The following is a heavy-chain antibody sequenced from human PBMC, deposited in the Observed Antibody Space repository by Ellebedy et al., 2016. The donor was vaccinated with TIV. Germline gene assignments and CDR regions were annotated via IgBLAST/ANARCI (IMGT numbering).Heavy chain of an antibody. D-gene: IGHD5-24*01. V-gene: IGHV3-53*01. CDR2: IYSGGST. CDR1: GFTVSSNY. CDR3: ANVGDGYNPRGY. Sequence: GESLKISXAASGFTVSSNYMSWVRQAPGKGLEWVSVIYSGGSTYYADSVKGRFTISRDNSKNTLYLQMNSLRAEDTAVYYCANVGDGYNPRGYWGQGTLVTVSS. J-gene: IGHJ4*02.